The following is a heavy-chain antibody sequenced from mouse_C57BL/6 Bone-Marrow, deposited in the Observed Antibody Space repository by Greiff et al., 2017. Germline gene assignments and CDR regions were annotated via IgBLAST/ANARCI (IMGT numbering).Heavy chain of an antibody. J-gene: IGHJ4*01. Sequence: EVKLVESGGGLVKPGGSLKLSCAASGFTFSDYGMHWVRQAPEKGLEWVAYISSGSSTIYYADTVKGRFTISRDNAKNTLFLQMTSLRSEDTAMYYCAAHYYGSSYRAMDYWGQGTSVTVSS. CDR2: ISSGSSTI. D-gene: IGHD1-1*01. V-gene: IGHV5-17*01. CDR3: AAHYYGSSYRAMDY. CDR1: GFTFSDYG.